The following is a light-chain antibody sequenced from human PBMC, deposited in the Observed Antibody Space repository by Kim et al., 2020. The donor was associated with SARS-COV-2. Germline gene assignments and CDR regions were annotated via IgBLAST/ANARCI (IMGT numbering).Light chain of an antibody. CDR1: HSVSSSY. CDR3: QQYGSSPLT. V-gene: IGKV3-20*01. CDR2: GAS. Sequence: SPGVSPSLSCRDSHSVSSSYLAWYQQKPGQAPRLLIYGASSRATGIPDRFSGSGSRTDFTLTISRLEPGDVAVYYCQQYGSSPLTFGGGTKVDIK. J-gene: IGKJ4*01.